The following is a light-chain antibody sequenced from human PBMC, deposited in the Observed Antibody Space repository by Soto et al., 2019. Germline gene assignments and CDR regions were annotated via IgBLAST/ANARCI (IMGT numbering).Light chain of an antibody. CDR1: SSNIGSNT. Sequence: QSVLTQSPSASGTPGQRVTISCSGSSSNIGSNTVNWYQQLPGTAPKLLIYSNNQRPSGVPDRFSGSKSGTSASLAISGLQSEDEADYYCAAWDDSLNGPGVVFGGGTKLNVL. CDR3: AAWDDSLNGPGVV. V-gene: IGLV1-44*01. J-gene: IGLJ2*01. CDR2: SNN.